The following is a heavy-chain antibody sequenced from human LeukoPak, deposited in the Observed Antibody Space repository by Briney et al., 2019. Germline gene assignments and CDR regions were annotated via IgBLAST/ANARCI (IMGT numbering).Heavy chain of an antibody. V-gene: IGHV4-4*07. CDR1: GGSISSYY. J-gene: IGHJ4*02. CDR2: IYTSGST. Sequence: SETLSLTCTVSGGSISSYYWSWLRQPAGKGLEWIGRIYTSGSTNYNPSLKSRVTMSVDTSKNQFSLKLSSVTAADTAVYYCARGDWSYYDSSGTFDYWGQGTLVTVSS. D-gene: IGHD3-22*01. CDR3: ARGDWSYYDSSGTFDY.